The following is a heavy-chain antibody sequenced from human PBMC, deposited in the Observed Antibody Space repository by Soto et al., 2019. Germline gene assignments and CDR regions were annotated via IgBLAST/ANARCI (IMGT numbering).Heavy chain of an antibody. J-gene: IGHJ4*02. V-gene: IGHV4-59*01. D-gene: IGHD6-13*01. CDR2: TYYSGST. CDR1: GGSMIAYY. CDR3: ARVRGTAGKRYFDY. Sequence: SETLSLTCTVSGGSMIAYYWNWMRQPPGKGLQWIGYTYYSGSTTYNPSLKSRVTISVDSSKNQFSLKLDSVTPADTAVYYCARVRGTAGKRYFDYWGPGTLLTVSS.